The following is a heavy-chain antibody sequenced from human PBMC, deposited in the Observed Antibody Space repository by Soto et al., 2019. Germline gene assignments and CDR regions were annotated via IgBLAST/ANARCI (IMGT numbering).Heavy chain of an antibody. Sequence: QVQLQQWGAGLLKPSETLSLTCAVYGGSFSGYYWSWIRQPPGKGLEWIGEINHSGSTNYNPSLKSRVTISXXTXKXXFSLKLSSVTAADTAVYYCARGGVVVVAATRWFDPWGQGILVTVSS. J-gene: IGHJ5*02. CDR1: GGSFSGYY. CDR3: ARGGVVVVAATRWFDP. D-gene: IGHD2-15*01. V-gene: IGHV4-34*01. CDR2: INHSGST.